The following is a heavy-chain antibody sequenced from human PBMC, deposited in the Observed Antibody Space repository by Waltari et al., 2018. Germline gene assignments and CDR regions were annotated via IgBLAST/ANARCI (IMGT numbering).Heavy chain of an antibody. V-gene: IGHV4-38-2*01. J-gene: IGHJ6*02. Sequence: QVQLQESGPGLVKPSETLSLTCAVSGYSISSGYYWVWIRQPPGKGLEWIGSIYHSGSTYYNPSLKSRVTISVDTSKNQFSLKLSSVTAADTAVYYCARHSRNRRGMDVWGQGTTVTVSS. D-gene: IGHD1-1*01. CDR2: IYHSGST. CDR3: ARHSRNRRGMDV. CDR1: GYSISSGYY.